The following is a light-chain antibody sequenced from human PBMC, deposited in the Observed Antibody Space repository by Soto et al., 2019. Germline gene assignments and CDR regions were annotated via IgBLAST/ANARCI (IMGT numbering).Light chain of an antibody. CDR1: QSVSSSY. CDR2: GAS. CDR3: QQYCSSPTWT. J-gene: IGKJ1*01. V-gene: IGKV3-20*01. Sequence: EIVLTQSPGTLSLSPGERATLSCRASQSVSSSYLAWYQQKPGQAPRLLIYGASSRATDIPDRFSGSGSGTDFNLTISRLEPEDFAVYYCQQYCSSPTWTFGQGTKVEIK.